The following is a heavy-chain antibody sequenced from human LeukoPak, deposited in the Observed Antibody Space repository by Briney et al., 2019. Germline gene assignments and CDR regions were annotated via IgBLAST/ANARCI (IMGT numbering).Heavy chain of an antibody. V-gene: IGHV3-30*18. CDR3: AKGAGGGYSSSWYGRPLIRVGTLDY. J-gene: IGHJ4*02. CDR2: ISYDGSNK. CDR1: AFIFSGHW. Sequence: PGGSLRLSCEGSAFIFSGHWMNWVRQTPGKGLEWVAVISYDGSNKYYADSVKGRFTISRDNSKNTVYLQMNSLRADDTAVYYCAKGAGGGYSSSWYGRPLIRVGTLDYWGQGTLVTVSS. D-gene: IGHD6-13*01.